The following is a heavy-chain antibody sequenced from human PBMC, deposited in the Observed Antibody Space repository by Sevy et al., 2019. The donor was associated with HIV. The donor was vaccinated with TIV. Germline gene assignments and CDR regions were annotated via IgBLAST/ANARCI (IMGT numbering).Heavy chain of an antibody. CDR1: GFTFNTYS. J-gene: IGHJ4*02. CDR3: AGGLGHYSIAY. V-gene: IGHV3-48*01. Sequence: GGSLRLSCAASGFTFNTYSLIWVRQTPGKGLEWLSFIGTAAGVTFYADFVKGRFTSSRDNAKNSLYLQMKSLRAENTAGYYCAGGLGHYSIAYWGQGTLVTVSS. D-gene: IGHD2-21*01. CDR2: IGTAAGVT.